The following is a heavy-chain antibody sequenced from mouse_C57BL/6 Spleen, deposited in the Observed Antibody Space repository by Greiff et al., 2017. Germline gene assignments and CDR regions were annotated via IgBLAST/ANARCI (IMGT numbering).Heavy chain of an antibody. Sequence: QVQLQQSGPELVKPGASVKISCKASGYAFSSSRMNWVKQRPGKGLEWIGRIYPEDGDTNYNGKFKGKATLTAAKSSSTAYMQLRSLTSENSAVYCCSRPYGGFYYWGQGTTLTVSS. CDR1: GYAFSSSR. V-gene: IGHV1-82*01. J-gene: IGHJ2*01. CDR3: SRPYGGFYY. CDR2: IYPEDGDT. D-gene: IGHD1-1*02.